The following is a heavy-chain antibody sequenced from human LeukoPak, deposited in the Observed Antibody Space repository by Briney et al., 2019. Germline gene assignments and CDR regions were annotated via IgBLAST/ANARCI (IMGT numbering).Heavy chain of an antibody. D-gene: IGHD3-3*01. J-gene: IGHJ4*02. V-gene: IGHV1-24*01. CDR1: GDTPPEIF. CDR2: FDPEDGET. CDR3: ATDRNDFWSGDFDY. Sequence: APVKGSCKGFGDTPPEIFLPWGGQGPGKRGGGGGGFDPEDGETIYAQKFQGRVTMTEDTSTDTAYMELSSLRSEDTAVYYCATDRNDFWSGDFDYWGQGTLVTVSS.